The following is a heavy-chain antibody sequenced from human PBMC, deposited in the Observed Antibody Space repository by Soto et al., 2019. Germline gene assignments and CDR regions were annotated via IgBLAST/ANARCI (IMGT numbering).Heavy chain of an antibody. CDR3: ARDMNNWNYDY. J-gene: IGHJ4*02. V-gene: IGHV4-61*08. Sequence: ETLSLTCTLSGGSIRRGDDYWSWIRQPPGKGLEWIGYIYFSGSTKYNPSLKSRVTISVDTSKNQLSLRLNSVTAADTAVYYCARDMNNWNYDYWGRGTLVTVSS. CDR1: GGSIRRGDDY. CDR2: IYFSGST. D-gene: IGHD1-7*01.